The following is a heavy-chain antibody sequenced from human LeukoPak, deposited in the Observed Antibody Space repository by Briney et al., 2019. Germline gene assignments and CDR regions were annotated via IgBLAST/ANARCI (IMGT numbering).Heavy chain of an antibody. CDR3: AKGEGWYYYDSSGYFFDY. CDR1: GFTFSSYG. CDR2: IRYDGSNK. V-gene: IGHV3-30*02. D-gene: IGHD3-22*01. J-gene: IGHJ4*02. Sequence: PGESLRLSCAASGFTFSSYGMHWVRQAPGKGLEWVAFIRYDGSNKYYADSVKGRFTISRDNSKNTLYPQMNSLRAEDTAVYYCAKGEGWYYYDSSGYFFDYWGQGTLVTVSS.